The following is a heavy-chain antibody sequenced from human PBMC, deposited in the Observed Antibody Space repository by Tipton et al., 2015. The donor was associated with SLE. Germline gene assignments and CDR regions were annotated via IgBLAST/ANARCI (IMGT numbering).Heavy chain of an antibody. V-gene: IGHV3-48*01. J-gene: IGHJ4*02. CDR3: ARVSGNYYFDY. D-gene: IGHD1-26*01. Sequence: GSLRLSCAASGFTFSSYSMNWVRQAPGKGLEWVSYISSSSSTIYYADSVKGRFTISRDNAKNSLYLQMNSLRAEDTAVYYCARVSGNYYFDYWGQGTLVTVSS. CDR2: ISSSSSTI. CDR1: GFTFSSYS.